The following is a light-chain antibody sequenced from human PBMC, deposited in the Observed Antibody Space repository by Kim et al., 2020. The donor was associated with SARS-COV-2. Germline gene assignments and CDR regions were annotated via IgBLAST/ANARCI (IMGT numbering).Light chain of an antibody. CDR3: QQYTSDWT. CDR1: QRFGDS. CDR2: EAS. J-gene: IGKJ1*01. Sequence: SASVQDRVTITCRTSQRFGDSLAWYQQKPGKAPKLLIYEASTLESGVPSRFSGNGSGTEFTLTISSLQPDDFVTYYCQQYTSDWTFGQGTKVDIK. V-gene: IGKV1-5*03.